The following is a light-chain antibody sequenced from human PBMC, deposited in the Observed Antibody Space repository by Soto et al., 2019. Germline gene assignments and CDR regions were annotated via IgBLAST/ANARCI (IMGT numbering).Light chain of an antibody. V-gene: IGLV2-8*01. CDR2: EVS. CDR1: SSDVGGYNY. J-gene: IGLJ1*01. Sequence: QSVLTQPPSASGSPGQSVTISCTGTSSDVGGYNYVSWYQQHPGKAPKLMIYEVSKRPSGVPDRFSGSKSGNTASLTVSGLQAEDEADYYCSSFRVFAKGTKATVL. CDR3: SSFRV.